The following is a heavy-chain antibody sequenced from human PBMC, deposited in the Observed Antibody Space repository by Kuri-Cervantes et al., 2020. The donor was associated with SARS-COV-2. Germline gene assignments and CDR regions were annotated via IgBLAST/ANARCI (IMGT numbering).Heavy chain of an antibody. D-gene: IGHD6-6*01. J-gene: IGHJ4*02. V-gene: IGHV1-69*06. Sequence: SVKVSCKASGGTFSNYALSWVRQAPGQGLEWMGGIIPIFGTANYAQKFQGRVTITADKSTSTAYMELSSLRSEDTAAYYCAREGSRSSSHPVYYWGQGTLVTVSS. CDR3: AREGSRSSSHPVYY. CDR1: GGTFSNYA. CDR2: IIPIFGTA.